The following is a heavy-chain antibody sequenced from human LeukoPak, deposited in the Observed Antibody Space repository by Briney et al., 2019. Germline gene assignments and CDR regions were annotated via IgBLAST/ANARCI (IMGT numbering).Heavy chain of an antibody. V-gene: IGHV4-59*08. D-gene: IGHD2-15*01. CDR3: ARRGCSGGNCSPGWFDP. J-gene: IGHJ5*02. Sequence: SETLSLTCTVSGGSISTYYWSWIRQPPGKGLVWIGYINYSGNAHYNPSLKSRVTISVDTSKNQFSLKLSSVTAADTAVYVCARRGCSGGNCSPGWFDPWGQGTLVTVSS. CDR1: GGSISTYY. CDR2: INYSGNA.